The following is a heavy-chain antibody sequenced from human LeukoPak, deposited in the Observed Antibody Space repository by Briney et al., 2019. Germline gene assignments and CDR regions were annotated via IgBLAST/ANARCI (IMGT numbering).Heavy chain of an antibody. CDR2: IYYSGNT. J-gene: IGHJ6*03. Sequence: PSETLSLTCTVSGGSISSSSYYWAWIRQPPGKGLEWIGYIYYSGNTNYNPSLKSRVTILVDTSKNQVSLKLSSVTAADTAVYFCARDWGVGGRPGYMDVWGKGTTVTVSS. D-gene: IGHD6-6*01. CDR3: ARDWGVGGRPGYMDV. CDR1: GGSISSSSYY. V-gene: IGHV4-61*01.